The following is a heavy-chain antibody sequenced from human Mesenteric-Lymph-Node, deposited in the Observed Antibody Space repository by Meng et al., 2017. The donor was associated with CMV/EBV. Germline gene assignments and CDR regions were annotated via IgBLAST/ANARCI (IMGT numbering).Heavy chain of an antibody. J-gene: IGHJ3*02. Sequence: SETLSLTCSVSGGSVSSGSYHWSWIRQPPGKGLEWTGYIYYSGSTNYNPSLKSRVTISVDTSKNQFSLKLSSVTAADTAVYYCARGVHSPSNGPVLRFLEWLSPRGAFDIWGQGTMVTVSS. D-gene: IGHD3-3*01. CDR3: ARGVHSPSNGPVLRFLEWLSPRGAFDI. CDR2: IYYSGST. CDR1: GGSVSSGSYH. V-gene: IGHV4-61*01.